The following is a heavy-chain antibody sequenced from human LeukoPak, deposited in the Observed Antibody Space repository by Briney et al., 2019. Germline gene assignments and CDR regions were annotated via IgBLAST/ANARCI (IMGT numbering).Heavy chain of an antibody. CDR2: ISHSWST. V-gene: IGHV4-30-2*01. J-gene: IGHJ4*02. CDR3: ARSDSSGYRYYFDY. CDR1: GGSINSGDYS. D-gene: IGHD3-22*01. Sequence: SQTLSLTCAVSGGSINSGDYSWSWIRQPPEKGLEWIGYISHSWSTYYNPSLHSRVTISVDRSKNQFSLKLSSVTAADTAVYYCARSDSSGYRYYFDYWGQGTLVTVSS.